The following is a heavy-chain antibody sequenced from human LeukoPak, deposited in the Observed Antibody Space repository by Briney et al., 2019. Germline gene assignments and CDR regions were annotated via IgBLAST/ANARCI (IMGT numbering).Heavy chain of an antibody. Sequence: SETRSLTCAVYGGSFSGYYWSWIRQPPGKGLEWIGEINQSGSNNYNPSLKSRVTISVDTSKNQFSLKLSSVTAADTAVYYCARGMVRGVIRIYYFDYWGQGILVTVSS. CDR3: ARGMVRGVIRIYYFDY. V-gene: IGHV4-34*01. D-gene: IGHD3-10*01. CDR1: GGSFSGYY. CDR2: INQSGSN. J-gene: IGHJ4*02.